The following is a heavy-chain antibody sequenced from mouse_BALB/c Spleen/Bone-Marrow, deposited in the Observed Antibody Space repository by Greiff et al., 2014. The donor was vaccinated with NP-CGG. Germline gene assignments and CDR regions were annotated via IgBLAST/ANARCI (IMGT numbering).Heavy chain of an antibody. V-gene: IGHV1-61*01. J-gene: IGHJ2*01. CDR2: IHPSDSET. Sequence: VQVVESGAELVRPGASVKLSCKASGYSFTSYWMNWVKQRPGQGLEWIGMIHPSDSETRLNQKFKDKATLTVDKSSSTAYMQLSSPTSEDSAVYYCAREGWDYDGFDYWGQDTTLTVSS. D-gene: IGHD2-4*01. CDR3: AREGWDYDGFDY. CDR1: GYSFTSYW.